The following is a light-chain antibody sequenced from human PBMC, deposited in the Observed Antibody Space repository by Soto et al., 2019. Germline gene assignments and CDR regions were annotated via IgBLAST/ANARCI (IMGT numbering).Light chain of an antibody. Sequence: EIVLTQSPGTLSLSPGERATLSCRASQSVSSSYLAWYQQKPGQAPRLLIYGASGRATGIPDRFSGSGSGTDFTLTISRLEPEDSAVYYCQQYGSSPALTFGGGTKVEIK. J-gene: IGKJ4*01. CDR3: QQYGSSPALT. V-gene: IGKV3-20*01. CDR2: GAS. CDR1: QSVSSSY.